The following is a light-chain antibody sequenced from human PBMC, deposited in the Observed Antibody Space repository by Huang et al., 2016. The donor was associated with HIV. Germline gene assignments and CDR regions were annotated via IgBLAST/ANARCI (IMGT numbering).Light chain of an antibody. CDR1: ESLVYSDGNIY. V-gene: IGKV2-30*01. CDR2: KRS. J-gene: IGKJ1*01. Sequence: VVLTQSPVSLPATLGQPAAIEWKSNESLVYSDGNIYLNWFHQRPGHSPRRLIFKRSNGDSGVRERFSAGGSGTDLTLCISGGESEGVGDYYLMRASHGAGTFGPGT. CDR3: MRASHGAGT.